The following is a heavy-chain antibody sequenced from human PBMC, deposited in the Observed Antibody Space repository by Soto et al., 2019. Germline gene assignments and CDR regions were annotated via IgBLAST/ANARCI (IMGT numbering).Heavy chain of an antibody. V-gene: IGHV3-30*18. CDR3: AKDTYYHDSSGYYTFDN. J-gene: IGHJ4*02. Sequence: QVQLVESGGGVVQPGTSLRLSCAASGSTFSSYGMHWVRQAPGKGLEWVAVISYDGRNKRYVDSVKGRFTISRDNSKNTLDLQMNSLRAEDTAMYYWAKDTYYHDSSGYYTFDNWGQGTLFTVSS. D-gene: IGHD3-22*01. CDR1: GSTFSSYG. CDR2: ISYDGRNK.